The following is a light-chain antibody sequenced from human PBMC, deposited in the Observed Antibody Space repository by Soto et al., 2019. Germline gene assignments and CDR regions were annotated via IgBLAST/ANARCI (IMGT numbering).Light chain of an antibody. Sequence: EIVMTQSPATLSVSPGERATLSCRASQSVSSNLAWYQQKPGQAPRLLIYGAFTRATGIPARFSGSGSGTEFTLTISSLQSEDFAVYYCKQYNSWPRGTFGQGTRVEIK. V-gene: IGKV3-15*01. CDR3: KQYNSWPRGT. CDR1: QSVSSN. J-gene: IGKJ1*01. CDR2: GAF.